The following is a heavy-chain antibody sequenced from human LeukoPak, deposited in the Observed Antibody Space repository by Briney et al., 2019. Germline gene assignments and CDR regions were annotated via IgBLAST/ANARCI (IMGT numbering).Heavy chain of an antibody. J-gene: IGHJ4*02. V-gene: IGHV1-69*13. Sequence: VKVSCKASGGTFSSYAISWVRQAPGQGLEWMGGIIPIFGTANYAQKFQGRVTITADESTSTAYMELSSLRAEDTAVYYCARDQSVAGTRRDVYWGQGTLVTVSS. D-gene: IGHD6-19*01. CDR2: IIPIFGTA. CDR1: GGTFSSYA. CDR3: ARDQSVAGTRRDVY.